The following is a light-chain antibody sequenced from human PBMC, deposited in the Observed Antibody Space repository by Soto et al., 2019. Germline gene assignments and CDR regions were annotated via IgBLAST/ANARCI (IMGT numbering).Light chain of an antibody. CDR2: GAS. Sequence: EIVMTQSPATLSVSPGARATLSCRASQSVSSNLAWYQQKPGQAPRLLIYGASTRATGIPARFSGSGSGTELTITISSLQSEDFEVYYCQQYNNWPYTFGQGTKVDIK. CDR3: QQYNNWPYT. V-gene: IGKV3-15*01. J-gene: IGKJ2*01. CDR1: QSVSSN.